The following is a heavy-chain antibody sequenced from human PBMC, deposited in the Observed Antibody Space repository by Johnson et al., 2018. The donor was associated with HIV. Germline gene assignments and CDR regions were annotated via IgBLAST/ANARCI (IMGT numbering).Heavy chain of an antibody. CDR1: GFIFSSYA. CDR2: ISHDGNNK. J-gene: IGHJ3*02. V-gene: IGHV3-30*04. D-gene: IGHD1-26*01. CDR3: AREGNSGSYLFSDAFDI. Sequence: QVQLVESGGGVVQPGRSLRLSCAASGFIFSSYAMHWVRQAPGKGLEWVAVISHDGNNKYYADSVKGRFTISSDIFKNTLYLQMNSLRAEDTAVYYCAREGNSGSYLFSDAFDIWGQGTMVTVSS.